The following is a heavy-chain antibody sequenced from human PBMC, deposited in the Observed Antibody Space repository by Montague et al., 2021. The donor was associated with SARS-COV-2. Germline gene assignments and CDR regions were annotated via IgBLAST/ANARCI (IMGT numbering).Heavy chain of an antibody. CDR2: IHTSGST. J-gene: IGHJ4*02. CDR1: GGSISYGSHF. Sequence: TLSLTCTVSGGSISYGSHFWTWIRQPAGKGLEWIGRIHTSGSTNYTPSLKSRVAISIDTSKDQFSLELSSVTAADTAVYYCARSHCGGDCYSGQGTLVTVSS. D-gene: IGHD2-21*02. CDR3: ARSHCGGDCY. V-gene: IGHV4-61*02.